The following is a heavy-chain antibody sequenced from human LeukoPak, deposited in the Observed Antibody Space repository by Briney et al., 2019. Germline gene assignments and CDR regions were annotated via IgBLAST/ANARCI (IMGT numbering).Heavy chain of an antibody. D-gene: IGHD1-1*01. Sequence: ASVKVSCKASGGTFSSYAISWVRQAPGQGLEWMGGIIPIFGTANYAQKFQGRVTITADESTSTAYMELSSLRSEDTAVYYCARAKVHSGTFDYWGQGTLVTVSS. J-gene: IGHJ4*02. V-gene: IGHV1-69*13. CDR1: GGTFSSYA. CDR2: IIPIFGTA. CDR3: ARAKVHSGTFDY.